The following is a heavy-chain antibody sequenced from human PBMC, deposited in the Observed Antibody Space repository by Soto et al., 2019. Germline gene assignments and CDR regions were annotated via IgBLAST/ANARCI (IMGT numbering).Heavy chain of an antibody. Sequence: EVQLLESGGGLVQPGGSLRLSCAASGFTFTSYAMSWVRQAPGKGLEWVSGISGSGGSTSYADSVKGRFTISRDNSKTTIYLQMNSLRAEDTAVYYCAKESGAGTSYWYFDLWGRGTLVAVSS. J-gene: IGHJ2*01. CDR2: ISGSGGST. CDR3: AKESGAGTSYWYFDL. D-gene: IGHD1-1*01. CDR1: GFTFTSYA. V-gene: IGHV3-23*01.